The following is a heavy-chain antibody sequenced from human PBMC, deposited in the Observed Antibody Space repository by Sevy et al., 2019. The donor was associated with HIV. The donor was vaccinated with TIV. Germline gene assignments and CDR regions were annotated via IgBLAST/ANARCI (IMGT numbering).Heavy chain of an antibody. Sequence: SETLSLTCTVSGGSISSSSYYWGWIRQPPGKGLEWIGSIYYSWSTYYNPSLKSRVTISVDTSKNQFSLKLSSVTAADTAVYYCALPRGDSSGYYFDYWGQGTLVTVSS. D-gene: IGHD3-22*01. V-gene: IGHV4-39*01. CDR3: ALPRGDSSGYYFDY. CDR2: IYYSWST. CDR1: GGSISSSSYY. J-gene: IGHJ4*02.